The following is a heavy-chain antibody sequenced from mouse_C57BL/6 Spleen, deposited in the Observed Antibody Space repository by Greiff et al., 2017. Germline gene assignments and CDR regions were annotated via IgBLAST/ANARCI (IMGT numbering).Heavy chain of an antibody. CDR1: GYTFTSYW. Sequence: VQLQQPGAELVKPGASVKLSCKASGYTFTSYWMQWVKQRPGQGLEWIGEIDPSDSYTNYNQKFKGKATLTVDTSSSTAYMQLSSLTSEDSAVYYCARRIYDYWGQGTSVTVSS. D-gene: IGHD2-3*01. CDR2: IDPSDSYT. J-gene: IGHJ4*01. CDR3: ARRIYDY. V-gene: IGHV1-50*01.